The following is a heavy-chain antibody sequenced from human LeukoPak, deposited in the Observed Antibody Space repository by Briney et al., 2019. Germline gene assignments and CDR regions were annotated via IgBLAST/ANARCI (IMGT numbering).Heavy chain of an antibody. J-gene: IGHJ6*02. Sequence: GGSLRLSCAASGFTFSSYAMHGVRQAPGKELEWVAVISYDGSNKYYADSVKGRFTISRDNSKNTLYLQMNSLRAEDTAVHYCARVRCRSTSCYGYYYYGMDVWGQGTTVTVSS. CDR3: ARVRCRSTSCYGYYYYGMDV. CDR1: GFTFSSYA. CDR2: ISYDGSNK. D-gene: IGHD2-2*01. V-gene: IGHV3-30-3*01.